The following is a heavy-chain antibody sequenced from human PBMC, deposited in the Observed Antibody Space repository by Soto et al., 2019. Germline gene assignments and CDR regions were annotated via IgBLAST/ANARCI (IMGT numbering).Heavy chain of an antibody. CDR2: VTWNGGSI. J-gene: IGHJ4*02. Sequence: VQLVESGGGLVQPGRSLRLSCAASGFTFDDYAMHWFRQAPGEGLEWVSGVTWNGGSIGYAGSVKGRFTISRDNAKNSLYLQMNSLRPEDTALYYCGRIDYWGQGTLVTVPS. CDR1: GFTFDDYA. CDR3: GRIDY. V-gene: IGHV3-9*01.